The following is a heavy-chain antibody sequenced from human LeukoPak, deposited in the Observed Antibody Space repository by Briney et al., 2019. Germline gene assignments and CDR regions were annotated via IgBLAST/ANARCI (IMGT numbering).Heavy chain of an antibody. Sequence: GASVKVSCKASGYTFTGYYMHWVRQAPGQGLEWMGWINSNSGGTNYAQKFQGRVTMTRDTSISTAYMELSRLRSDDTAVYYCARDYDSSGYYHSRAFDIWGQGTMVTVSS. CDR3: ARDYDSSGYYHSRAFDI. CDR1: GYTFTGYY. CDR2: INSNSGGT. J-gene: IGHJ3*02. V-gene: IGHV1-2*02. D-gene: IGHD3-22*01.